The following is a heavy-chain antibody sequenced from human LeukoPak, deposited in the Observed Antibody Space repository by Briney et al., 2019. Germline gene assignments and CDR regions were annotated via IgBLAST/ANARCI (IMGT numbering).Heavy chain of an antibody. CDR3: ASEGTCSSTSCYLGLDP. Sequence: GASVKVSCKASGYTFTSYYMHWVRQAPGQGLEWMGIINPSGGSTSYAQKFQGRVTMTRDTSTSTVYMELSSLRSEDTAVYYCASEGTCSSTSCYLGLDPWGQGTLVTVSS. CDR1: GYTFTSYY. CDR2: INPSGGST. J-gene: IGHJ5*02. V-gene: IGHV1-46*01. D-gene: IGHD2-2*01.